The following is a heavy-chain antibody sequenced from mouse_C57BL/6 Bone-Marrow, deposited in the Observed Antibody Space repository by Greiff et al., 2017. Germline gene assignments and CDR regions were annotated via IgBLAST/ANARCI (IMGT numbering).Heavy chain of an antibody. J-gene: IGHJ1*03. Sequence: QVQLKESGPGLVQPSQSLSITCTVSGFSLTSYGVHWVRQSPGKGLEWLGVIWSGGSSDYNAAFISRLCISKDNSKSQVFFKMNSLQTDDTAIYYWATSYGYWYFDVWGTGTTVTVSS. D-gene: IGHD1-1*02. V-gene: IGHV2-2*01. CDR3: ATSYGYWYFDV. CDR1: GFSLTSYG. CDR2: IWSGGSS.